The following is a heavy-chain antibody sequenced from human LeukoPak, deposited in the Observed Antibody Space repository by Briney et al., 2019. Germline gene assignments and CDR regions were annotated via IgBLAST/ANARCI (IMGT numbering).Heavy chain of an antibody. V-gene: IGHV3-33*01. CDR2: IWYDGSNK. Sequence: GGSLRLSCAASGFTFSSYGMHWVRQAPGKGLEWVAVIWYDGSNKYYADSVKGRFTISRDNSKNTLYLQMNSLRAEDTAVYYCARDRDGYSNYAPPVGYWGQGTLVTVSS. CDR3: ARDRDGYSNYAPPVGY. J-gene: IGHJ4*02. CDR1: GFTFSSYG. D-gene: IGHD5-24*01.